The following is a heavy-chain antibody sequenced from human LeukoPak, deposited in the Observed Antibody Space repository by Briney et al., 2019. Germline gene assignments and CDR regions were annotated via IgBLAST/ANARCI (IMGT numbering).Heavy chain of an antibody. CDR2: VSVYNNKT. CDR1: GYTFTSYG. J-gene: IGHJ6*03. CDR3: ARDHSGSYSSYYYYMDV. V-gene: IGHV1-18*01. Sequence: ASVKVSCKASGYTFTSYGISWVRQAPGQGLEWMGCVSVYNNKTKYAQKFQGRLTMSTDTSTSTAYMELRSLRSDDTAIYYCARDHSGSYSSYYYYMDVWGRGTTVTVSS. D-gene: IGHD1-26*01.